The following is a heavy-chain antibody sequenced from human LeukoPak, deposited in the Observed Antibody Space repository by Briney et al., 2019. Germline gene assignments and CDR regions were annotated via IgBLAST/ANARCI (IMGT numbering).Heavy chain of an antibody. CDR3: AKGDSYGYVGYFDD. Sequence: PGGSLRLSCAASGFTFSSYGMHWVRQAPGKGLEWVAVISYDGSNKYYADSVKGRFTISRDNSKNTLYLQMNSLRAEDTAVYYCAKGDSYGYVGYFDDWCQRTLVTVSS. J-gene: IGHJ4*02. V-gene: IGHV3-30*18. CDR2: ISYDGSNK. D-gene: IGHD5-18*01. CDR1: GFTFSSYG.